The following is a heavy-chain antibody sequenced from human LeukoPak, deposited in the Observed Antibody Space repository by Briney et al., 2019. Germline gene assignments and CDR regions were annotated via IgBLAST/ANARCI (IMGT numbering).Heavy chain of an antibody. CDR1: GCTFTSYY. D-gene: IGHD3-22*01. Sequence: GASVKVSCKASGCTFTSYYMHWVRQAPEQGLEWMGWISAYNGNTHYAQKLQGRVTMTTDTSTSTVYMELRSLRSDDTAVYYCARGSPPRRNYDSRGYYSYYFDYWGQGTLVTVSS. V-gene: IGHV1-18*04. J-gene: IGHJ4*02. CDR2: ISAYNGNT. CDR3: ARGSPPRRNYDSRGYYSYYFDY.